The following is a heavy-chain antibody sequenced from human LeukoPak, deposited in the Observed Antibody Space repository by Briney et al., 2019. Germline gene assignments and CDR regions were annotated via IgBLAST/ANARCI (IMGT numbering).Heavy chain of an antibody. J-gene: IGHJ4*02. Sequence: SVKVSCKASGGTFRSNAISWVRQAPGQGLEWMGGITPIFGTANYAQKFQGRVTITAVESMSTAYMELSSLRSEDTAVYYCARGWLAETTVVTPYNYWGQGTLVTVSS. CDR2: ITPIFGTA. CDR3: ARGWLAETTVVTPYNY. CDR1: GGTFRSNA. D-gene: IGHD4-23*01. V-gene: IGHV1-69*13.